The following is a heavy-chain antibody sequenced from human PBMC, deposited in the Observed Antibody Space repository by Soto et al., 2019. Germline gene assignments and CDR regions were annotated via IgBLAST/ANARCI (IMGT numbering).Heavy chain of an antibody. Sequence: GGSLRLSCAASGFTFSYYWMHWVRQAPGQGLVWVSRIHSDGSSTTYADSVKGRVTISRDNAKNTLYLQMNSLRAEDTAVYYCARGDRGAFDLWGQGTMVTVSS. D-gene: IGHD2-21*02. J-gene: IGHJ3*01. V-gene: IGHV3-74*01. CDR1: GFTFSYYW. CDR2: IHSDGSST. CDR3: ARGDRGAFDL.